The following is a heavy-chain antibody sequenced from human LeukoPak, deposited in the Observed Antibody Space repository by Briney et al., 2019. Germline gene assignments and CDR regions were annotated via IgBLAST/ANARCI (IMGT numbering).Heavy chain of an antibody. CDR1: GGSISSSSYY. J-gene: IGHJ4*02. D-gene: IGHD6-13*01. CDR3: ARRRSSSWCYYFDY. Sequence: SETLSLTCTVSGGSISSSSYYWGWIRQPPGKGLEWIGSIYYSGSTYYNPSLKSRVTISVDTSKNQFSLKLSSVTAADTAVYYCARRRSSSWCYYFDYWGQGTLVTVSS. CDR2: IYYSGST. V-gene: IGHV4-39*01.